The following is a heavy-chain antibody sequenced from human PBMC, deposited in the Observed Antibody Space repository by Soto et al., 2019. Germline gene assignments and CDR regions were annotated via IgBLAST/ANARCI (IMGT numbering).Heavy chain of an antibody. CDR2: ISWNGYSI. Sequence: PGGFLRLSCVASGFTFDDHVMHWVRQVPGKGLEWVGHISWNGYSIGYGGSVRGRFTISRDNAKNTLYLQMNSLRPEDTAFYYCARSWSGSTSGRVDVWGQGTPVTFSS. D-gene: IGHD3-3*01. V-gene: IGHV3-9*01. CDR1: GFTFDDHV. J-gene: IGHJ6*02. CDR3: ARSWSGSTSGRVDV.